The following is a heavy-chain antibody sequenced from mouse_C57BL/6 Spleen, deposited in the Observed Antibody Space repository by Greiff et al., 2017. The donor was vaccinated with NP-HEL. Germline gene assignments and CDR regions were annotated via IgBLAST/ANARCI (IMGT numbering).Heavy chain of an antibody. D-gene: IGHD1-1*02. CDR1: GFSFTSYA. Sequence: VQRVESGPGLVAPSQCLSITCTVSGFSFTSYAISWVRQPPGKGLEWLGVIWTGGGTNYNSALKSRLSISKDNSKSHVFLKMNSLQTDDTARYYCARNCGGSYSYYFDYWGQGTTLTVSS. CDR3: ARNCGGSYSYYFDY. CDR2: IWTGGGT. J-gene: IGHJ2*01. V-gene: IGHV2-9-1*01.